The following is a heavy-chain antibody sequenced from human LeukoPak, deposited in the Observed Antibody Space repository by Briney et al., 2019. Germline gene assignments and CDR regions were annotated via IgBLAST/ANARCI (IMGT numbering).Heavy chain of an antibody. V-gene: IGHV3-53*01. CDR1: GFTVSNNY. D-gene: IGHD5-18*01. J-gene: IGHJ4*02. Sequence: GGSLRLSCAASGFTVSNNYMSWVRQAPGKGLEWVSVIYSGGSTYYADSVRGRFTISRDNSKNTLFLHMNSLRAEDTAVYYCARGGYSYGSDYGGQGTLVTVSS. CDR2: IYSGGST. CDR3: ARGGYSYGSDY.